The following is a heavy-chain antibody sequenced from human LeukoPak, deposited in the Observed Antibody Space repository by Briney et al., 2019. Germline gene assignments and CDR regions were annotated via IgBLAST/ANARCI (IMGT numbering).Heavy chain of an antibody. CDR1: GFTFSSYA. V-gene: IGHV3-23*01. J-gene: IGHJ4*02. D-gene: IGHD2-2*01. CDR3: AKSSDIVVVPAAYYFDY. Sequence: GGSLRLSCAASGFTFSSYAMSWVRQAPGKGLEWVSAISGSGGSTYYADSVKGRFTISGDNSKNTLYLQMNSLRAEDTAVYYCAKSSDIVVVPAAYYFDYWGQGTLVTVSS. CDR2: ISGSGGST.